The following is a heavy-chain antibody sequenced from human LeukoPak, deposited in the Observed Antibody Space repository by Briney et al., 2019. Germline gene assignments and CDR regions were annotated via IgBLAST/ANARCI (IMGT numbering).Heavy chain of an antibody. D-gene: IGHD1-14*01. CDR1: GFTFGNYE. CDR2: IDGSGSTM. Sequence: GGSLRLSCAASGFTFGNYELIWVRQAPGKGLEFVSYIDGSGSTMYCADSVKGRFTISRDNTKNSVFLQMNSLRAEDTAVYYCSRDVNNTFDYWGQGTLVTVSS. V-gene: IGHV3-48*03. J-gene: IGHJ4*02. CDR3: SRDVNNTFDY.